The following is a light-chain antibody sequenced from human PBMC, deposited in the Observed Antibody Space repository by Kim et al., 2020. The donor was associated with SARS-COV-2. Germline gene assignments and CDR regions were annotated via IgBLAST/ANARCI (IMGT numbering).Light chain of an antibody. CDR3: QSADSSGTYVV. CDR2: KDS. CDR1: ALPKQY. J-gene: IGLJ2*01. Sequence: SPGQTARSTCSGDALPKQYAYWYQQKPGQAPVLVIYKDSERPSGIPERFSGSSSGTTVTLTISGVQAEDEADYYCQSADSSGTYVVFGGGTKVTVL. V-gene: IGLV3-25*03.